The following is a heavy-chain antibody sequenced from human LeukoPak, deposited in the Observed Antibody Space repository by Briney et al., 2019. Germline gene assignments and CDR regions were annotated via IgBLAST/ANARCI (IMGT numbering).Heavy chain of an antibody. J-gene: IGHJ6*02. Sequence: KPGGSLRLSCAASGFTFSNAWMSWVRQAPGKGLEWVGRIKSKTDGGTTDYAAPVKGRFTISRDDSKNTLYLQMNSLRAEDTAVYYCARDLGLGYYYYGMDVWGQGTTVTVSS. CDR1: GFTFSNAW. V-gene: IGHV3-15*01. CDR2: IKSKTDGGTT. CDR3: ARDLGLGYYYYGMDV. D-gene: IGHD1-26*01.